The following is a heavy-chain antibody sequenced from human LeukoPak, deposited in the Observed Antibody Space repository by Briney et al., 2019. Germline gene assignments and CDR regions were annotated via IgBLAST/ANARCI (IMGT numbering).Heavy chain of an antibody. CDR3: ARFERETYSLSSDY. CDR2: ISAYNGNT. CDR1: GYTFTSYG. J-gene: IGHJ4*02. D-gene: IGHD4-11*01. Sequence: ASVKVSCKASGYTFTSYGISWVRQAPGQGLEWMGWISAYNGNTNYAQKLQGRVTMTTDTSTGTAHMELRSLRSDDTAVYYCARFERETYSLSSDYWGQGTLVTVSS. V-gene: IGHV1-18*01.